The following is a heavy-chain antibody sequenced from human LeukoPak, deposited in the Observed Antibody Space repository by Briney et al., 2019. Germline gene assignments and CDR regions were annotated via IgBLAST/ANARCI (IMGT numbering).Heavy chain of an antibody. Sequence: SETLSLTCTVSGGSINNGGYYWSWIRQPPGKGLEWIGYFYYSESTYYNPSLKSRVTMTLDTSKNQFSLELSSVTAADTAVYYCARDFRYSYGSGKFDYWGQGTLVTVSS. CDR3: ARDFRYSYGSGKFDY. V-gene: IGHV4-31*03. D-gene: IGHD5-18*01. J-gene: IGHJ4*02. CDR1: GGSINNGGYY. CDR2: FYYSEST.